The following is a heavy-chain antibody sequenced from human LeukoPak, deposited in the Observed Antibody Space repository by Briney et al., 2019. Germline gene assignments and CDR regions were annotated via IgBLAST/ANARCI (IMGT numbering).Heavy chain of an antibody. J-gene: IGHJ4*02. CDR3: ARDSSGWHGGFDY. D-gene: IGHD3-22*01. V-gene: IGHV4-59*01. CDR2: INYSGST. Sequence: SETLSLTCTVSGGSISSYYWSWIRQPPGKGLEWIGYINYSGSTNYNPSLKSRVTISVDTSKNQFSLKLSSVTAADTAVYYCARDSSGWHGGFDYWGQGTLVTVSS. CDR1: GGSISSYY.